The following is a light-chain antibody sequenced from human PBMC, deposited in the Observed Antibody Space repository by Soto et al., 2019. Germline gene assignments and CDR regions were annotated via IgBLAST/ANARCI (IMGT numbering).Light chain of an antibody. CDR3: MQALHTPKP. CDR2: MGS. CDR1: QSLLHSNGYKY. V-gene: IGKV2-28*01. Sequence: VMTQSPLSLPVTPGEPASISCRSSQSLLHSNGYKYLDWYLQKPGQSTQLLIYMGSNRASGVPDRVSGSGAGTDFTLEISRVEAEDVGIYYCMQALHTPKPFGQGTKVEIK. J-gene: IGKJ1*01.